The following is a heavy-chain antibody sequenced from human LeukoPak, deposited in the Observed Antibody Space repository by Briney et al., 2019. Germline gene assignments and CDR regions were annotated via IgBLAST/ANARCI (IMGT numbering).Heavy chain of an antibody. Sequence: SETLSLTCAVSGYSISSGYYWGWIRQPPGKGLEWIGSIYHSGSTYYNPSLKSRVTISVDTSKNQFSLKLSSVTAADTAVYYCARPAYYYDSSGYYFDYWGQGTLVTVSS. D-gene: IGHD3-22*01. CDR3: ARPAYYYDSSGYYFDY. V-gene: IGHV4-38-2*01. CDR2: IYHSGST. J-gene: IGHJ4*02. CDR1: GYSISSGYY.